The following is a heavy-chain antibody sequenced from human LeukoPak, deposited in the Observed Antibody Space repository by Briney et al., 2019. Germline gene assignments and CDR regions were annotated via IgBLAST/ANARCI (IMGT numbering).Heavy chain of an antibody. D-gene: IGHD3-10*01. CDR3: ARSPYYGSGSYTFDY. J-gene: IGHJ4*02. CDR2: ISYDGSNK. V-gene: IGHV3-30-3*01. Sequence: GGSLRLSCAASGFTFSSYAMHWVRQAPGKGLEWVAVISYDGSNKYYADSVKGRFTISRDNSKNTLYLQMNSLRAEDTAVYYCARSPYYGSGSYTFDYWGQGTLVTVSS. CDR1: GFTFSSYA.